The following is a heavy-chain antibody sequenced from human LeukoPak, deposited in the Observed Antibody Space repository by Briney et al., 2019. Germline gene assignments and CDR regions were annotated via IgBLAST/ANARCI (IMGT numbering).Heavy chain of an antibody. V-gene: IGHV4-34*01. CDR1: GGSFTNYY. D-gene: IGHD1-7*01. J-gene: IGHJ5*02. CDR3: ARGPGTLGLSP. CDR2: INHSGDT. Sequence: SETLYLTCNVSGGSFTNYYWSWIRQTPENGLEWIRQINHSGDTSYNPSLRSRMTLSVDRSKNQFSLKVTSVTAADTGVYYCARGPGTLGLSPWGQGNLVTVSS.